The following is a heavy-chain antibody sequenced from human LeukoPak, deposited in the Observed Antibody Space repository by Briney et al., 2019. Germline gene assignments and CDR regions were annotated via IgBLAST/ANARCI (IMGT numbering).Heavy chain of an antibody. CDR3: AKEGRGGDCCFDY. Sequence: GGSLRLSCTASGFTFINYGMHWFRQAPGKGLEGVAVILYDGSNKYYGDSVKGRFTISRDNSKNTLYLQMNSLRPEDTAVYYCAKEGRGGDCCFDYWGQGTLVTVSS. D-gene: IGHD2-21*02. CDR2: ILYDGSNK. J-gene: IGHJ4*02. CDR1: GFTFINYG. V-gene: IGHV3-30*18.